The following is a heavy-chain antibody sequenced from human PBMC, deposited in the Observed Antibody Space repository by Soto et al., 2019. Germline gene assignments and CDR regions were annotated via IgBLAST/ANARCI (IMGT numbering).Heavy chain of an antibody. V-gene: IGHV4-30-4*01. CDR2: IYYSGST. CDR1: GDSINSADYY. D-gene: IGHD6-13*01. Sequence: SETLSLTCTVSGDSINSADYYWSWIRQPPGKGLEWIGHIYYSGSTYYTPSLKSRVTISIDTSKNQFSLKMTSVTAADTAVYYCGRGRGSRWMYKWLDPWGQGTQVTVSS. J-gene: IGHJ5*01. CDR3: GRGRGSRWMYKWLDP.